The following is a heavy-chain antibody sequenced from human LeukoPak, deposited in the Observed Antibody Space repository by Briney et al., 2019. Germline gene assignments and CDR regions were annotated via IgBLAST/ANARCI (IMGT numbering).Heavy chain of an antibody. CDR3: ARFPHRDYYYYYGMDV. CDR2: INHSGST. J-gene: IGHJ6*04. Sequence: PSETLSLTCAVYGGSFSGYYWSRIRQPPGKGLEWIGEINHSGSTNYNPSLKSRVTISVDTSKNQFSLKLSSVTAADTAVYYCARFPHRDYYYYYGMDVWGKGTTATVSS. V-gene: IGHV4-34*01. CDR1: GGSFSGYY.